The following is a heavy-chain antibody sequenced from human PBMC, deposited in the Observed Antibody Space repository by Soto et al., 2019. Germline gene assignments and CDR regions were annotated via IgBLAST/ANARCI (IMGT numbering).Heavy chain of an antibody. CDR1: GGTFSSYD. J-gene: IGHJ4*02. CDR3: ARALVATNAFDY. Sequence: QVQLVQSGAEVKKPGSSVKVSCKASGGTFSSYDISWVRQAPGQGLEWMGGIIPIFGTANYAQKFQGRVTITADESTSTAYMERSSLRSEDTSVYYCARALVATNAFDYWGQGTLVTVSS. D-gene: IGHD5-12*01. CDR2: IIPIFGTA. V-gene: IGHV1-69*12.